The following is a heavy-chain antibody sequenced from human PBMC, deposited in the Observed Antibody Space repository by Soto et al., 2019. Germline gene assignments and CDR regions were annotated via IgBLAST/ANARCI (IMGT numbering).Heavy chain of an antibody. CDR2: ISPSSSDI. D-gene: IGHD2-21*02. J-gene: IGHJ4*02. CDR3: AADPRLPRF. CDR1: GFTFTDEY. Sequence: LRLSCAASGFTFTDEYMTWVRQAPGKGLEGLEWVSYISPSSSDINYSDSVKGRFTISRDNAKRLVYLQMNNLRAEDTAVYFCAADPRLPRFWGQGTPVTVSS. V-gene: IGHV3-11*06.